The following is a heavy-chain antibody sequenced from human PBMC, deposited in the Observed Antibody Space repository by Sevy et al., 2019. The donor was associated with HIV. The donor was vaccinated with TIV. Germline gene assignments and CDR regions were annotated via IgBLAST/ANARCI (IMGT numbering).Heavy chain of an antibody. J-gene: IGHJ4*02. Sequence: GESLKISCAASGFSVSTNYMSWVRQAPGKGLEWVSAIYSGGNTYYADSVKGRFTISRANSKNTVYLQINSLRAEETAVYYCARETLSGYNLWGQGTRVTVSS. D-gene: IGHD5-12*01. CDR3: ARETLSGYNL. CDR1: GFSVSTNY. V-gene: IGHV3-53*01. CDR2: IYSGGNT.